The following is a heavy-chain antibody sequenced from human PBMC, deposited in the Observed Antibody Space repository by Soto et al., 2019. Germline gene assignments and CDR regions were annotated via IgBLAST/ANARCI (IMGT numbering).Heavy chain of an antibody. CDR2: IYHSGST. V-gene: IGHV4-38-2*02. Sequence: PSETLSLTCAVSGYSISSGYYWGWIRQPPGKGLEWIGSIYHSGSTYYNPSLKSRVTISVDTSKNQFSLKLSSVTAADTAVYYCARDSEVDTAMVAPDYYYYGMDVWGQGTTVTVSS. D-gene: IGHD5-18*01. J-gene: IGHJ6*02. CDR1: GYSISSGYY. CDR3: ARDSEVDTAMVAPDYYYYGMDV.